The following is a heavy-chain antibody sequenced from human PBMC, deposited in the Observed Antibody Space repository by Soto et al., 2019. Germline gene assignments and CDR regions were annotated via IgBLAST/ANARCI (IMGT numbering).Heavy chain of an antibody. J-gene: IGHJ4*02. CDR3: ARAPTRELLPGRYYFDY. CDR1: GFTFSSYA. Sequence: GGSLRLSCAASGFTFSSYAMSWVRQAPGKGLEWVSAISGSGGSTYYADSVKGRFTISRDNSKNTLYLQMNSLRAEDTAVYYCARAPTRELLPGRYYFDYWGQGTLVTVSS. D-gene: IGHD1-26*01. V-gene: IGHV3-23*01. CDR2: ISGSGGST.